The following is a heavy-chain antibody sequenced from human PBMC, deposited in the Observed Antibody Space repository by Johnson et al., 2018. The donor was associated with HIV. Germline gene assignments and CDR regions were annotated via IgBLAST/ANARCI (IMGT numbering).Heavy chain of an antibody. D-gene: IGHD3-10*01. CDR3: ARERGISGAFDI. J-gene: IGHJ3*02. CDR1: GFTFSSYW. V-gene: IGHV3-7*01. CDR2: IKQDGSAK. Sequence: VQLVESGGGLVQPGGSLRLSCAASGFTFSSYWMSWVRQAPGKGLEWVANIKQDGSAKYYVDSVKGRFSISRDNSKNTLYLQINSLRAEDTAVYYCARERGISGAFDIWGQGTMVTVS.